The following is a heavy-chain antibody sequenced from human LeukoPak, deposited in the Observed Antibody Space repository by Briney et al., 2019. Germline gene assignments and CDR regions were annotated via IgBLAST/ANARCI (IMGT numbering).Heavy chain of an antibody. J-gene: IGHJ4*02. CDR3: AKAGVLTLVRGVIVDY. Sequence: PGGSLRLSCAASGFTFSGYAMSCVRQAPGKGLEWVSAISGSGDGTYYADSVKGRFTISRDNSKNTLFLQMNSLRAEDTAVYYCAKAGVLTLVRGVIVDYWGQGTLVTVSS. D-gene: IGHD3-10*01. V-gene: IGHV3-23*01. CDR1: GFTFSGYA. CDR2: ISGSGDGT.